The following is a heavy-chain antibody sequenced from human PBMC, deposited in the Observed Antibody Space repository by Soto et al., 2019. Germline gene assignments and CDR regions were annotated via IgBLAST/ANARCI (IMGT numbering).Heavy chain of an antibody. Sequence: EVQLLESGGGLVQPGGSLRLSCAASGFTFSSYAMSWVRQAPGKGLEWVSAISGSGGSTYYADSVKGRFTISRDNSNNTRYMQMNSVRAEDTAVYYCATYSAYYDILTGYLDIDYWGQGTLVTVSS. J-gene: IGHJ4*02. CDR1: GFTFSSYA. CDR2: ISGSGGST. V-gene: IGHV3-23*01. D-gene: IGHD3-9*01. CDR3: ATYSAYYDILTGYLDIDY.